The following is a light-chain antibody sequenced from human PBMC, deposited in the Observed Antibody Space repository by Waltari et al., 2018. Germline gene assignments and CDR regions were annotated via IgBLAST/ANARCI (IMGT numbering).Light chain of an antibody. J-gene: IGLJ2*01. CDR1: SSDVGTYNY. CDR2: GVS. V-gene: IGLV2-14*03. Sequence: QSAPTQPPSVSGSPGQSVTISCTGTSSDVGTYNYVSWYQQHPGKAPKLMIYGVSNRPSGVSDLFSGSKSGNTASLTISGLQAEDEADYYCCSYTTSSTWVFGGGTRLTVL. CDR3: CSYTTSSTWV.